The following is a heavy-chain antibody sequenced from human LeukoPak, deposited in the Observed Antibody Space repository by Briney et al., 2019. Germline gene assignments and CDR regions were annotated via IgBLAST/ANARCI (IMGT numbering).Heavy chain of an antibody. CDR1: GFTFSFYS. V-gene: IGHV3-48*01. CDR2: ISSGSSTI. Sequence: GGSLRLSCAASGFTFSFYSMNWVRQAPGKGLEWVSYISSGSSTIYYADSVKGRFTISRDNSKNTLYLQMNSLSAEDTAVYYDASFWIAVAGTRGGYFDYWGQGTLVTVSS. J-gene: IGHJ4*02. CDR3: ASFWIAVAGTRGGYFDY. D-gene: IGHD6-19*01.